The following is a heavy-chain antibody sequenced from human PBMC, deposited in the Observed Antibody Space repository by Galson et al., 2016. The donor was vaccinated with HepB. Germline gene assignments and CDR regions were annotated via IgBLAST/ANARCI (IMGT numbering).Heavy chain of an antibody. V-gene: IGHV4-39*01. J-gene: IGHJ4*02. Sequence: SETLSLTCTVSGGSISSSNYYWGWIRQPPGKGLEWIGSIYYSGSTYYNPSLKSRVTMSVDTSKNQFSLKLSSVTAAGTAVYYCASSDWFRYFDYWGQGTLVTVSS. CDR2: IYYSGST. CDR1: GGSISSSNYY. D-gene: IGHD3-9*01. CDR3: ASSDWFRYFDY.